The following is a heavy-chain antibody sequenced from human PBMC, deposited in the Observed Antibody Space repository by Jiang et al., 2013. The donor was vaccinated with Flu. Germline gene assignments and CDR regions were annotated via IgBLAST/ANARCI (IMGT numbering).Heavy chain of an antibody. D-gene: IGHD3-3*01. V-gene: IGHV4-34*01. CDR3: ARTPRITIFGVVRPYFDY. Sequence: LLKPSETLSLTCAVYGGSFSGYYWSWIRQPPGKGLEWIGEINHSGSTNYNPSLKSRVTISVDTSKNQFSLKLSSVTAADTAVYYCARTPRITIFGVVRPYFDYWGQGTLVTVSS. CDR1: GGSFSGYY. J-gene: IGHJ4*02. CDR2: INHSGST.